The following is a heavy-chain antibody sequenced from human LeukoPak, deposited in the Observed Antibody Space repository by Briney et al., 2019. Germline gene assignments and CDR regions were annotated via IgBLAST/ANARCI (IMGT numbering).Heavy chain of an antibody. CDR3: AKDRSTYNDILTGYYTGYFQH. CDR1: GGSISSGGYY. V-gene: IGHV4-30-2*01. Sequence: SETLSLTCTVSGGSISSGGYYWSCIRQPPGKGLECIGYIYHSGSTYYNPSLKSRVTISVDRSKNQFSLKLSSVTAADTAVYYCAKDRSTYNDILTGYYTGYFQHWGQGTLVTVSS. D-gene: IGHD3-9*01. CDR2: IYHSGST. J-gene: IGHJ1*01.